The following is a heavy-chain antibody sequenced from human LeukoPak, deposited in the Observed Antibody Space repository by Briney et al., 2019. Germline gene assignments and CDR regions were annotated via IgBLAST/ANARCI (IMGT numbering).Heavy chain of an antibody. CDR3: ARAGRIVVVTAQNWFDP. J-gene: IGHJ5*02. CDR1: GRSLRRWSYY. V-gene: IGHV4-39*07. Sequence: SETLSLTCTVWGRSLRRWSYYGVGIRQPPGKGLEWSGSIYYSGSTYYNPSLKSRVTISVDTSKNQFSLKLSSVTAADTAVYYCARAGRIVVVTAQNWFDPWGQGTLVTVSS. CDR2: IYYSGST. D-gene: IGHD2-21*02.